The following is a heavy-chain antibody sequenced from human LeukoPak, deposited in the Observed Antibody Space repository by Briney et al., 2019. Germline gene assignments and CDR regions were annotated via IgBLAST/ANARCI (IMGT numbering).Heavy chain of an antibody. CDR1: GYTFTSYD. CDR3: ARGPIAVAGTEAVDY. V-gene: IGHV1-8*01. Sequence: ASVKVSCKASGYTFTSYDINWVRQATEQGLEWMGWMNPNSGNTGYAQKFQGRVTMTRNTSISTAYMELSSLRSEDTAVYYCARGPIAVAGTEAVDYWGQGTLVTVSS. J-gene: IGHJ4*02. CDR2: MNPNSGNT. D-gene: IGHD6-19*01.